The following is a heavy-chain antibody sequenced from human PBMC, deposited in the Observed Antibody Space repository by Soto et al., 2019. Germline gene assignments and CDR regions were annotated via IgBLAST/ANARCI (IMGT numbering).Heavy chain of an antibody. V-gene: IGHV3-23*01. CDR2: ISGSGGNT. D-gene: IGHD6-19*01. CDR1: GFTFSSYA. Sequence: EVQLLESAGGLVQPGGSLRLSCAASGFTFSSYAMRWVRQAPGKGLEWVSAISGSGGNTYYADSVKGRFTISRDNSKNTLFLQMNSVRAEDTAVYYCAKGAGSGWYPDYWGQGTLVTGSS. J-gene: IGHJ4*02. CDR3: AKGAGSGWYPDY.